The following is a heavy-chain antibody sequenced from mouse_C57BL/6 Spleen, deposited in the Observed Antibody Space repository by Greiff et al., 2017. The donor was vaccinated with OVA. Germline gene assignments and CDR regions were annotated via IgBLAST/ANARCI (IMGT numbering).Heavy chain of an antibody. CDR2: IYPGDGDT. D-gene: IGHD1-1*01. CDR3: ARITTVVSVMDY. V-gene: IGHV1-80*01. Sequence: QVQLQQSGAELVKPGASVKISCKASGYAFSSYWMNWVKQRPGKGLEWIGQIYPGDGDTNYNGKFKGKATLTADKSSSTAYMQLSSLTSEDSAVYFGARITTVVSVMDYWGQGTSVTVSS. J-gene: IGHJ4*01. CDR1: GYAFSSYW.